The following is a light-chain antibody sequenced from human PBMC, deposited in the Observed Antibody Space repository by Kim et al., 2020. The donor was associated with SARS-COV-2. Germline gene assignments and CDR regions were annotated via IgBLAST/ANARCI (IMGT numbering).Light chain of an antibody. CDR2: EVI. CDR3: ASYTSSSTYV. Sequence: GGSVTISCTGSSGDIGSYNRVSWYQQPPGTAPKLIISEVIYRPSGVPDRFSASKSDITASLTISGLQAEDEADYYCASYTSSSTYVFGTGTKVTVL. V-gene: IGLV2-18*02. J-gene: IGLJ1*01. CDR1: SGDIGSYNR.